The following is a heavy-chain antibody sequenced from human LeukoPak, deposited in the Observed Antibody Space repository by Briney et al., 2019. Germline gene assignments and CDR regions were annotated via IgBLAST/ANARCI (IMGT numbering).Heavy chain of an antibody. CDR1: GGTFSSYA. J-gene: IGHJ4*02. Sequence: GASVKVSCKASGGTFSSYAISWVRQAPGQGLECMGGIIPIFGTANYAQKLQGRVTITADESTSTAYMELSSLRSEDTAVYYCARARGVTTTHFDYWGQGTLVTVSS. D-gene: IGHD4-17*01. V-gene: IGHV1-69*01. CDR2: IIPIFGTA. CDR3: ARARGVTTTHFDY.